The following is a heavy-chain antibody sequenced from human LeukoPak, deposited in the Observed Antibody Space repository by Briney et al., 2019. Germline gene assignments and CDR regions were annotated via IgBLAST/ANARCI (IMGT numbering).Heavy chain of an antibody. V-gene: IGHV4-34*01. D-gene: IGHD3-9*01. Sequence: SETLSLTCAVYGGSFSGYYWSRIRQPPGKGLEWIGEINHSGSTNYNPSLKSRVTISVDTSKNQFSLKLSSVTAADTAVYYCARGYPIFTGYYSYYYYGMDVWGQGTTVTVSS. CDR1: GGSFSGYY. CDR3: ARGYPIFTGYYSYYYYGMDV. J-gene: IGHJ6*02. CDR2: INHSGST.